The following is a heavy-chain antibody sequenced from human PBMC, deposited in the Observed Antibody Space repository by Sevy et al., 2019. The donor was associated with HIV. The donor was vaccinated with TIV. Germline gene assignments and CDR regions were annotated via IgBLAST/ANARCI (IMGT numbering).Heavy chain of an antibody. D-gene: IGHD2-21*01. J-gene: IGHJ3*02. CDR1: DASITTNY. CDR2: FFNSGTT. Sequence: ETLSLTCLVSDASITTNYWSWIRQAPGKGLEWIGYFFNSGTTNYNRSLKSRVTISGDTSKNEFSLRLTSVTAADTAVYYCARSRAYPRDSDDGFANWGQGTMVTVSS. V-gene: IGHV4-59*01. CDR3: ARSRAYPRDSDDGFAN.